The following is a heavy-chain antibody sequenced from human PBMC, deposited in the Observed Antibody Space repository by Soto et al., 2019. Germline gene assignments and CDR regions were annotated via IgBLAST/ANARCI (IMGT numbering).Heavy chain of an antibody. V-gene: IGHV4-59*01. J-gene: IGHJ6*02. CDR3: AGENYGRTYDRYYYYYGMDV. CDR1: GGSISSYY. Sequence: QVQLQESGPGLVKPSETLSLTCTVSGGSISSYYWCWVRQPPRKGLEWIGYIYYSESTNYNPALKSSVTRSVDPSNKQFSLKLSAVTASDTAVYYCAGENYGRTYDRYYYYYGMDVWGQGTTVTVSS. D-gene: IGHD3-16*01. CDR2: IYYSEST.